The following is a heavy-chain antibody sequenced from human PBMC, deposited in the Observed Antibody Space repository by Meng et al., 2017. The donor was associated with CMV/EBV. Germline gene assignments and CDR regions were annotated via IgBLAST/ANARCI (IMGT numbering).Heavy chain of an antibody. CDR3: TRLGDSSGWFDY. CDR2: IRSKAYGGTT. J-gene: IGHJ4*02. CDR1: GFTFGDYA. V-gene: IGHV3-49*04. D-gene: IGHD6-19*01. Sequence: GGSLRLSCTASGFTFGDYAMSWVRQAPGKGLEWVGFIRSKAYGGTTEYAASVKGRFTISRDDSKSIAYLQMNSLKTEDTAVYYCTRLGDSSGWFDYWGQGTLVTVSX.